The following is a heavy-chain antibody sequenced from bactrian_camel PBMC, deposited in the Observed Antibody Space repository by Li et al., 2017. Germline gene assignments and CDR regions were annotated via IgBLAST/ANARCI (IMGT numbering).Heavy chain of an antibody. D-gene: IGHD5*01. CDR3: ATLTLWVGPWL. J-gene: IGHJ4*01. Sequence: HVQLVESGGASVQAGGSLRPSCVASELTRCMAWFRQAPGKERDGVATIDRNGSPTYADSVKGRFTVSRDNAKNTVYLQMNSLKSEDTALYYCATLTLWVGPWLWGQGTQVTVS. CDR1: ELTRC. CDR2: IDRNGSP. V-gene: IGHV3S55*01.